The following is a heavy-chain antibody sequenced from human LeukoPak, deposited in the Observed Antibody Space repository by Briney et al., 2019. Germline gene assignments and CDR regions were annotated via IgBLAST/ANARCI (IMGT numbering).Heavy chain of an antibody. Sequence: GGSLRLSCAASGLNFSVYYMTRIRQAPGNGLEWLSHISKSGTTVYYADSVKGRFTISRDSAKNSLYLHMNSLRAEDTAVYYCAAGVALDHWGQGALVTVSS. CDR1: GLNFSVYY. CDR2: ISKSGTTV. V-gene: IGHV3-11*01. D-gene: IGHD3-3*01. J-gene: IGHJ4*02. CDR3: AAGVALDH.